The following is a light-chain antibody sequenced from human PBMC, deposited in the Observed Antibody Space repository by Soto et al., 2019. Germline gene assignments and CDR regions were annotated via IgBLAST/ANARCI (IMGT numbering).Light chain of an antibody. J-gene: IGKJ3*01. CDR3: QQRKNWPPTTT. CDR2: DAS. Sequence: EIVLTQSPATLSLSPGERATLSCRASQSVRTYLAWYQQKPGQAPRLLIFDASNRATGIPARFSGSASGTDFTLTISRLEPEDFAVYYCQQRKNWPPTTTFGPGTKVDI. V-gene: IGKV3-11*01. CDR1: QSVRTY.